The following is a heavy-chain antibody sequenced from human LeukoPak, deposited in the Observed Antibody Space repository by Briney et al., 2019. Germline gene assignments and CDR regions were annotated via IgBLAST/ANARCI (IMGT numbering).Heavy chain of an antibody. V-gene: IGHV3-7*03. CDR2: IKQDGSEK. CDR3: ARGIQLWSLSD. D-gene: IGHD5-18*01. J-gene: IGHJ4*02. CDR1: GFTFTSSW. Sequence: GGSLRLSCAASGFTFTSSWMSWVRQAPGKGLEWVANIKQDGSEKYYVDAVKGRFTISRDNAKNSLYLQMNGLRAEDTALYHCARGIQLWSLSDWGQGTLVTVSS.